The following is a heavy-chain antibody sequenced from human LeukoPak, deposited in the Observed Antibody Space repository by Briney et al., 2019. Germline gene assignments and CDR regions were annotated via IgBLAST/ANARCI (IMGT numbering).Heavy chain of an antibody. Sequence: GGSLRLSCVASGFTFSRYAMHWVRQAPGKGLEWVAVMSYHGSNEHYADSVKGRFTISRDNSKNTLYLQMNSLRAEDTAVYYCARDPYSGYDWGQGTLVTVSS. V-gene: IGHV3-30-3*01. CDR3: ARDPYSGYD. D-gene: IGHD5-12*01. CDR1: GFTFSRYA. CDR2: MSYHGSNE. J-gene: IGHJ4*02.